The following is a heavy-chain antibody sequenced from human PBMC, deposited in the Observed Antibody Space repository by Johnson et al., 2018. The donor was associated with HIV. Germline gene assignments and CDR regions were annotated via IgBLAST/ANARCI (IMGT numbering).Heavy chain of an antibody. CDR3: ARAPYNWNAGLFGAFDM. V-gene: IGHV3-66*02. CDR1: GFTVSSNY. D-gene: IGHD1-20*01. Sequence: VQLVESGGGLVQPGGSLRLSCAASGFTVSSNYMSWVRQAPGKGLEWVSAIGTAGDTYYPVSAKGRFTIARENAKNTLYLQMNSQRAEDTAVYYCARAPYNWNAGLFGAFDMWGRGTKVTVSS. J-gene: IGHJ3*02. CDR2: IGTAGDT.